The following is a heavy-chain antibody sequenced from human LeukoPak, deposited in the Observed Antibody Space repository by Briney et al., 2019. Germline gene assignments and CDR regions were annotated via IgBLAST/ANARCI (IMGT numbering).Heavy chain of an antibody. CDR1: GYTFTSYG. D-gene: IGHD3-22*01. J-gene: IGHJ4*02. V-gene: IGHV1-18*01. Sequence: ASVKVSCKASGYTFTSYGISWVRQAPGQGLEWMGWISAYNGNTNYAQKLQGRVTMTTDTSTSTAYMELRSLRSDDTAVYYCARVGHYYDSSGYYYYGASGYFDYWGQGTLVTVSS. CDR3: ARVGHYYDSSGYYYYGASGYFDY. CDR2: ISAYNGNT.